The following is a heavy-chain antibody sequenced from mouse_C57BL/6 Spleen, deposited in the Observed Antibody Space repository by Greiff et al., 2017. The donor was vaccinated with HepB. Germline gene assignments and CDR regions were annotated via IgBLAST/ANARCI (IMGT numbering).Heavy chain of an antibody. CDR2: ISGGGGNT. D-gene: IGHD2-1*01. CDR1: GFTFSSYT. J-gene: IGHJ1*03. CDR3: ARRLVRRYFDV. V-gene: IGHV5-9*01. Sequence: EVKLVESGGGLVKPGGSLKLSCEASGFTFSSYTMSWVRQTPEKRLEWGATISGGGGNTYYTDSVKGRFTISRDNAKDTLYLQMRSLMSEDTALYYCARRLVRRYFDVWGTGTTVTVSS.